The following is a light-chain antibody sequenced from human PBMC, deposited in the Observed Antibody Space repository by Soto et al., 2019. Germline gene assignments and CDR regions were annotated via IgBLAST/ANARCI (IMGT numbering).Light chain of an antibody. CDR1: QSVSSSY. CDR3: QQFDSTSFT. Sequence: EIVLTQSPGTLSLSPGERATLSCRASQSVSSSYLAWYQQKPGQAPRLLIYGASNRATGIPDRFSGSGSGTDFTLTISRLEPEDLAVYYCQQFDSTSFTFGPGTKVDIK. CDR2: GAS. J-gene: IGKJ3*01. V-gene: IGKV3-20*01.